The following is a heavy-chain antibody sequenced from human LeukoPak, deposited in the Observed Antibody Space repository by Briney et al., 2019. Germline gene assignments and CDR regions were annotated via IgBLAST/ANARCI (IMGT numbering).Heavy chain of an antibody. J-gene: IGHJ5*02. D-gene: IGHD3/OR15-3a*01. Sequence: SETLSLTCTVSGGSISSYYWSWIRQPAGKGLEWIGRIYTSGGTNYNPSLKSRVTMSVDTSKNQFSLKLSSVTAADTAVHYCARNRGLDFPLTLGFDPWGQGTLVTVSS. CDR3: ARNRGLDFPLTLGFDP. V-gene: IGHV4-4*07. CDR1: GGSISSYY. CDR2: IYTSGGT.